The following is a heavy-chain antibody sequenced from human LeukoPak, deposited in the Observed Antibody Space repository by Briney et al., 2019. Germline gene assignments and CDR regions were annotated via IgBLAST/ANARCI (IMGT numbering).Heavy chain of an antibody. CDR3: AKAEGYDTLTGLDY. V-gene: IGHV3-11*03. D-gene: IGHD3-9*01. CDR1: GFTFSDYY. Sequence: KTGGSLRLSCAASGFTFSDYYMTWFRQAPGKGLEWVSYISGGSSYTNFADSVKGRFTISRDNAKNSLYLQMNSLRAEDTAVYYCAKAEGYDTLTGLDYWGQGTLVTVSS. CDR2: ISGGSSYT. J-gene: IGHJ4*02.